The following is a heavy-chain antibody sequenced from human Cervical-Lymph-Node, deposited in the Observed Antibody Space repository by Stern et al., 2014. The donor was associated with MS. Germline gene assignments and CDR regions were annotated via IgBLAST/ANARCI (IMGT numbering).Heavy chain of an antibody. V-gene: IGHV1-69*01. J-gene: IGHJ2*01. D-gene: IGHD6-19*01. CDR1: GGTFSSYA. CDR2: IIPIFGTA. CDR3: AREDAIAVAGTFWYFDL. Sequence: VQLVESGPEVKKPGSSVKVSCRVSGGTFSSYAISWMRQAPGQGLEWMGGIIPIFGTAHYAQKFQGKVTFNADPYTAPAHMALRSLISEDTAVYYCAREDAIAVAGTFWYFDLWGRGTLVTVSS.